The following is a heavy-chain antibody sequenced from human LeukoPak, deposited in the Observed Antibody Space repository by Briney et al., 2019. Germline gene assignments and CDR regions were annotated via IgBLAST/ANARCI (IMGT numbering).Heavy chain of an antibody. V-gene: IGHV1-18*01. D-gene: IGHD3-9*01. J-gene: IGHJ4*02. CDR2: ISAYNGNT. CDR1: GYTFTSYG. Sequence: SVKVSCKASGYTFTSYGISWVRQAPGQGLEWMGWISAYNGNTNYAQKLQGRVTMTTDTSTSTAYMELRSLRSDDTAVYYCARSQTYYDILTGYQAIDYWGQGTLVTVSS. CDR3: ARSQTYYDILTGYQAIDY.